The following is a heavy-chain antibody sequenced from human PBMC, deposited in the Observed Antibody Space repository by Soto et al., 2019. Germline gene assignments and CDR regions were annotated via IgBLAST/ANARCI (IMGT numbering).Heavy chain of an antibody. CDR3: AKELRIAVAFDY. Sequence: VGSLRLSCAASGFTFSSYGMHWVRQAPGKGLEWVAVIWYDGSNKYYADSVKGRFTISRDNSKNTLYLQMNSLRAEDTAVYYCAKELRIAVAFDYWGQGTLVTVSS. D-gene: IGHD6-19*01. CDR1: GFTFSSYG. J-gene: IGHJ4*02. CDR2: IWYDGSNK. V-gene: IGHV3-33*06.